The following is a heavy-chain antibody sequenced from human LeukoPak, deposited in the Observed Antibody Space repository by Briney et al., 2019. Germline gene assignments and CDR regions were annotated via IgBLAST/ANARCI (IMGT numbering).Heavy chain of an antibody. V-gene: IGHV3-15*01. CDR2: IKSKTDGGTT. CDR1: GFTFSNAW. Sequence: GGSLRLSSAASGFTFSNAWMSWVRQAPGKGLEWVGRIKSKTDGGTTDYAAPVKGRFTISRDDSKNTLYLQMNSLKTEDTAVYYCTTDESSGWAFDYWGQGTLVTVSS. J-gene: IGHJ4*02. D-gene: IGHD6-19*01. CDR3: TTDESSGWAFDY.